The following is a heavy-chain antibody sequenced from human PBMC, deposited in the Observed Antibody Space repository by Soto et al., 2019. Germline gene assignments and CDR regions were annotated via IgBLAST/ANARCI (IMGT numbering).Heavy chain of an antibody. Sequence: DVQLLESGGGLVQPGGSLKLSCVASGFSFDKYAMIWVRQAPGKGQEWVSGITGSGRSIQYTASVKGRFTISRDNSKNTVYLQMDYLRAEDTAMYYCAKDDVSGDCLWLVSDWGQGTPVTVS. D-gene: IGHD2-21*02. CDR2: ITGSGRSI. CDR3: AKDDVSGDCLWLVSD. J-gene: IGHJ4*02. CDR1: GFSFDKYA. V-gene: IGHV3-23*01.